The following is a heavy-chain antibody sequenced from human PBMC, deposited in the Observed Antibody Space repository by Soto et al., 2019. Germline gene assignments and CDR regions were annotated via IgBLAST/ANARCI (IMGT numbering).Heavy chain of an antibody. Sequence: PGVALRLSCAASGFTFSDYYMTWIRQPPGKGLEWVSYISDSATTTHYADSVKGRFTISRDNANKSLYLHMNSLRAEDTAVYYCARDTAFIASGLFHPWGQGTLVTVSS. V-gene: IGHV3-11*01. CDR1: GFTFSDYY. CDR2: ISDSATTT. CDR3: ARDTAFIASGLFHP. J-gene: IGHJ5*02. D-gene: IGHD3-22*01.